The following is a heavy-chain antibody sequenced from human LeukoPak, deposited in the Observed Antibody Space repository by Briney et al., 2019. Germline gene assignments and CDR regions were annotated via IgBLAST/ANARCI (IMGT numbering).Heavy chain of an antibody. CDR1: GFTFSSYD. D-gene: IGHD3-10*01. Sequence: GGSLRLSCAASGFTFSSYDMHWVRQATGKGLEWVSAIGYDGDTYYPGSVKGRFTISRENAKNSLYLQMNSLRAGDTAVYYCARPGGSGERGHFDLWGRGTLVTVSS. CDR2: IGYDGDT. CDR3: ARPGGSGERGHFDL. V-gene: IGHV3-13*01. J-gene: IGHJ2*01.